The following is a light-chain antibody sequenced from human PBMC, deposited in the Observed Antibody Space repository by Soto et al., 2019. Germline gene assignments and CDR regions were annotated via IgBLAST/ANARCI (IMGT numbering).Light chain of an antibody. CDR3: QHYDSSPPYT. Sequence: IVLTQSPVTLSLSPGERATLSCRASRSFASSYLGWYQQKPGQAPRLLIYAASTRATGIPDRLSGSGSATDFTLTISRLEPEDSAVYYCQHYDSSPPYTFGQGTKLEIK. CDR1: RSFASSY. V-gene: IGKV3-20*01. J-gene: IGKJ2*01. CDR2: AAS.